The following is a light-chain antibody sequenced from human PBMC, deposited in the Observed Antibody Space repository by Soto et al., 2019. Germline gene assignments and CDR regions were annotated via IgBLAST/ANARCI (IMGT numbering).Light chain of an antibody. CDR2: EVS. J-gene: IGLJ1*01. V-gene: IGLV2-14*01. CDR3: SSYTSSSTYV. CDR1: SSDVGGYYF. Sequence: QSVLTQPASVSGSPGQSITISCTGTSSDVGGYYFVSWYQQYPGTAPKLMIYEVSNRPSGVSNRFSGSKSGNTASLTISGLQAEDEADYYCSSYTSSSTYVVGTGTKVTVL.